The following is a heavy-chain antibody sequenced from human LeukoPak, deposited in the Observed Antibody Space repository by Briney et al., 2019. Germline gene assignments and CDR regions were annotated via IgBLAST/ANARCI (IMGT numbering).Heavy chain of an antibody. V-gene: IGHV4-34*01. D-gene: IGHD5-18*01. CDR3: ARGGTWIQLWSYFDY. J-gene: IGHJ4*02. CDR2: INHSGST. CDR1: GGSFSGYY. Sequence: SSETLSLTCAVYGGSFSGYYWSWIRQPPGKGLEWIGEINHSGSTNYNPSLKSRVTISVDTSKNQFSLKLSSVTAADTAAYYCARGGTWIQLWSYFDYWGQGTLVTVSS.